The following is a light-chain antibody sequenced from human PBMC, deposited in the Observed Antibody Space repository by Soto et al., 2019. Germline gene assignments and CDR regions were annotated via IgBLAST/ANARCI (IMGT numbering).Light chain of an antibody. CDR3: QHYDDWPWT. CDR2: GAS. Sequence: EIVMKHSPATLSVSPGERATLSCRASQSISSNLAWYQQKPGQSPRLLISGASTRAADFPARFSGSGSGTEFILTISSLQSEDFAFYYCQHYDDWPWTFGQGTKVDIK. CDR1: QSISSN. V-gene: IGKV3-15*01. J-gene: IGKJ1*01.